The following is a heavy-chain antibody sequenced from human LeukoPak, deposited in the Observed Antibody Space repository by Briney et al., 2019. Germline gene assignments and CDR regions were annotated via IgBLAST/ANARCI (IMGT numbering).Heavy chain of an antibody. V-gene: IGHV4-39*01. Sequence: PSETLSLTCTVSGGSISSRNYYWGWIRQPPGKGLEWVGSIYYSGSTYYNPSLKSRVTISVDTSKNQFSLKLSSVTAADTAVYYCASNYYGSGSLDYWGQGNLVTVSS. CDR2: IYYSGST. J-gene: IGHJ4*02. D-gene: IGHD3-10*01. CDR1: GGSISSRNYY. CDR3: ASNYYGSGSLDY.